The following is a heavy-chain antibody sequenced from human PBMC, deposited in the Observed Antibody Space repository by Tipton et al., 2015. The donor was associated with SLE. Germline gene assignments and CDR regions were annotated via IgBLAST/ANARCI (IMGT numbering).Heavy chain of an antibody. J-gene: IGHJ6*02. Sequence: TLSLTCTVSGGSISSYYWSWIRQPAGKGLEWIGRIYTSGSTNYNPSLKSRVTMSVDTSKNQFSLKLSSVTAADTAVYYCARVLGGSYYFSYYYYGMDVWGQGTTVTVSS. V-gene: IGHV4-4*07. CDR1: GGSISSYY. CDR2: IYTSGST. D-gene: IGHD1-26*01. CDR3: ARVLGGSYYFSYYYYGMDV.